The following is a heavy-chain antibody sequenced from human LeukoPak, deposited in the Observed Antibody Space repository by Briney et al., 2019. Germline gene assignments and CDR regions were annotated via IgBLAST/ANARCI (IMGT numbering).Heavy chain of an antibody. J-gene: IGHJ4*02. CDR3: ASDKIVGASKHDY. CDR2: IKQDGSEK. V-gene: IGHV3-7*01. D-gene: IGHD1-26*01. Sequence: GGSLRLSCAASGFTFSNYWMTWVRQAQGKGLEWVANIKQDGSEKYYVDSVKGRFTISRDNAKNSLYLQMNSLRAEDTAVYYCASDKIVGASKHDYWGQGTLVTVSS. CDR1: GFTFSNYW.